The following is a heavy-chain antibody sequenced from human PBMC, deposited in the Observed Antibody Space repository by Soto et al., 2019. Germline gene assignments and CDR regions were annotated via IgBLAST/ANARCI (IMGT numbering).Heavy chain of an antibody. CDR2: INPNGGST. Sequence: QVQLVQSGAEVKKPGASVKLSCKASGYTFTSSYVHWVRQAPGQGLEWVAIINPNGGSTNYAQEFQGQVTVTRDTSTSTVFMELSSLHSDDTAVYYCARDLLAANYWGQGTLVTVSS. CDR3: ARDLLAANY. V-gene: IGHV1-46*01. J-gene: IGHJ4*02. D-gene: IGHD2-15*01. CDR1: GYTFTSSY.